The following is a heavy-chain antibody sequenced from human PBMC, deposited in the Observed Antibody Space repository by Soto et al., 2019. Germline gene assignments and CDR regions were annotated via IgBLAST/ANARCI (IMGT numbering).Heavy chain of an antibody. V-gene: IGHV1-2*02. D-gene: IGHD3-3*01. Sequence: ASVKVSCKASGYTFTDYYFHWVRQAPGQGLEWVAGINSRTGGTKYAQKFQGRVTVTRDTSTSTVYMELSGLTSDDTAVYYCARASTYYDFRSGYSLGRPGYYYGMDVGGQGTTVTVYS. J-gene: IGHJ6*02. CDR1: GYTFTDYY. CDR2: INSRTGGT. CDR3: ARASTYYDFRSGYSLGRPGYYYGMDV.